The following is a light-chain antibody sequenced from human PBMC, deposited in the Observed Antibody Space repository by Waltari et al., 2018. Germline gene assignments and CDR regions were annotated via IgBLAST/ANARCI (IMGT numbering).Light chain of an antibody. CDR1: QDIRKN. CDR3: QQYANLPLT. CDR2: DAS. J-gene: IGKJ4*01. Sequence: DIQMTQSPSSLSASVGDRVTITCQASQDIRKNLNWFQQKPGKATQVLIFDASTSQAAVPSRFSGSGSGTDFAFTISSLQPEDIGTYYCQQYANLPLTFGGGTRVEIK. V-gene: IGKV1-33*01.